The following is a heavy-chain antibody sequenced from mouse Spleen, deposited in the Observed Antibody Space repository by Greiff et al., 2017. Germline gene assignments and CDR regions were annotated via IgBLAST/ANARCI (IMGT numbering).Heavy chain of an antibody. D-gene: IGHD2-1*01. V-gene: IGHV5-9*01. Sequence: EVMLVESGGGLVKLGGSLKLSCAASGFTFSSYAMSWVRQTPEKRLEWVATISSGGGNTYYPDSVKGRFTISRDNAKNTLYLQMSSLKSEDTAMYYCARQVYYGNYGYFDVWGAGTTVTVSS. CDR3: ARQVYYGNYGYFDV. J-gene: IGHJ1*01. CDR2: ISSGGGNT. CDR1: GFTFSSYA.